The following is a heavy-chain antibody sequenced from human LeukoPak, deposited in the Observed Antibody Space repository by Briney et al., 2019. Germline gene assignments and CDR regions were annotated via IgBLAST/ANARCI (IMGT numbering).Heavy chain of an antibody. CDR3: ARVLEGSSGQHWYFDL. CDR1: GGSFSGYY. V-gene: IGHV4-34*01. D-gene: IGHD6-19*01. J-gene: IGHJ2*01. Sequence: PSETLSLTCAVYGGSFSGYYWSWIRQPPGKGLEWIGEINHSGSTNYNPSLKSRVTISVDTSKNQFSLKLSSVTAPDTAVYYCARVLEGSSGQHWYFDLWGRGTLVTVSS. CDR2: INHSGST.